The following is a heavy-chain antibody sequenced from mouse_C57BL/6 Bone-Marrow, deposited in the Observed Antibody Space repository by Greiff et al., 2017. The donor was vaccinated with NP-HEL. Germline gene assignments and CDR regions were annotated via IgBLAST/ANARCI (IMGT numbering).Heavy chain of an antibody. J-gene: IGHJ3*01. V-gene: IGHV1-64*01. CDR2: IHPNSGST. CDR3: ARSYYGTIFAY. D-gene: IGHD1-1*01. CDR1: GYTFTSYW. Sequence: QVQLQQPGAELVKPGASVKLSCKASGYTFTSYWMHWVKQRPGQGLEWIGMIHPNSGSTNYNEKFKSKATLTVDKSSSTAYMQLSSLTSEDSAVYYCARSYYGTIFAYWGQGTLVTVSA.